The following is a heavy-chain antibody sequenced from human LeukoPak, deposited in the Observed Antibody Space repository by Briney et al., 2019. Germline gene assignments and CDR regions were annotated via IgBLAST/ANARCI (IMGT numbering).Heavy chain of an antibody. CDR1: GGSISSYY. V-gene: IGHV4-4*07. J-gene: IGHJ5*02. CDR2: IYTSGST. Sequence: PSETLSLTCTVSGGSISSYYWSWIRQPAGKGLEWIGRIYTSGSTNYNPSLKSRVTISVDKSKNQFSLKLSSVTAADTAVYYCARDSSTQWGAWFDPWGQGTLVTVSS. D-gene: IGHD3-16*01. CDR3: ARDSSTQWGAWFDP.